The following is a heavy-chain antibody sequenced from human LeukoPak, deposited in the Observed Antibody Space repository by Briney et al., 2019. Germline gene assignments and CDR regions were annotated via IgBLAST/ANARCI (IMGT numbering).Heavy chain of an antibody. CDR2: MNPNSGNT. CDR3: ARGLFYYDSSGPYYYYYMDV. J-gene: IGHJ6*03. V-gene: IGHV1-8*01. Sequence: ASVKVSCKASGYTFTGYDINWVRQATGQGLEWLGWMNPNSGNTGYAQKFQGRVTMTRNTSISTPYMELSSMRSEDTAVYYCARGLFYYDSSGPYYYYYMDVWGKGTTVTVSS. CDR1: GYTFTGYD. D-gene: IGHD3-22*01.